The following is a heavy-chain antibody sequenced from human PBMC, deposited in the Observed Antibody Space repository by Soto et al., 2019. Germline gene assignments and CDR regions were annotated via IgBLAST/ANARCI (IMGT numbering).Heavy chain of an antibody. CDR3: AKDERAVLLFDI. Sequence: GGSLRLSCAASGFTFISYAMSWVRQAPGKGLEWVSAISGSGGSTYYADSVKGRFTISRDNSKNTLYLQMNSLRAEDTAVYYCAKDERAVLLFDIWGQGTMVTVSS. D-gene: IGHD3-10*01. CDR1: GFTFISYA. CDR2: ISGSGGST. V-gene: IGHV3-23*01. J-gene: IGHJ3*02.